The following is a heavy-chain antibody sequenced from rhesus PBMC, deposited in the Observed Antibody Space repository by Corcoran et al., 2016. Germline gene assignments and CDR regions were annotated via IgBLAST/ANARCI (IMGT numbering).Heavy chain of an antibody. CDR3: ARATSGSNYDYFDY. Sequence: QVQLQESGPGLVKPSETLSLTCAVPGGSISSYYWSWIRQPPGKGLEWIGRIFGSGGSTEYHPPLKSRVTISTATSKNQFSLKLSSVTAADTAVYYCARATSGSNYDYFDYWGQGVLVTVSS. D-gene: IGHD6-13*01. CDR2: IFGSGGST. V-gene: IGHV4-160*01. J-gene: IGHJ4*01. CDR1: GGSISSYY.